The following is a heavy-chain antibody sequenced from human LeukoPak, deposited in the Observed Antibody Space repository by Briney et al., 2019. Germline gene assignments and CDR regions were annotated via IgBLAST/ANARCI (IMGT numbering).Heavy chain of an antibody. J-gene: IGHJ3*02. V-gene: IGHV3-48*01. CDR3: ARDNGYYPGYAFDI. CDR2: ISSSSSTI. D-gene: IGHD3-22*01. Sequence: PGGSLRLSCAASGFTFSSYSMNWVRQAPGKGLEWVSYISSSSSTIYYADSVKGRFTISRDNAKNSLYLQMNSLRAEDTAVYYCARDNGYYPGYAFDIWGQGTMVTVSS. CDR1: GFTFSSYS.